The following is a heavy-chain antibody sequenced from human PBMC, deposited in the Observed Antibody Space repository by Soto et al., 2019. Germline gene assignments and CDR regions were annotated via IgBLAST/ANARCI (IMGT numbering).Heavy chain of an antibody. V-gene: IGHV4-31*03. D-gene: IGHD2-2*01. CDR2: IYYSGST. CDR3: ARGRTSSPTPGDY. J-gene: IGHJ4*02. Sequence: QVQLQESGPGLVKPSQTLSLTCTVSGGSISSGGYYWSWIRQHPGKALEWIGYIYYSGSTYYNPSRKSRVTLSVATSKNQFSLKLSSVTAADTAVYYCARGRTSSPTPGDYWGQGTLVTVSS. CDR1: GGSISSGGYY.